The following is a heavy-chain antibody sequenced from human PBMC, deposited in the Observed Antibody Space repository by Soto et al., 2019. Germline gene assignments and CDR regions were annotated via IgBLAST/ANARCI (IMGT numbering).Heavy chain of an antibody. D-gene: IGHD3-9*01. J-gene: IGHJ4*02. CDR3: ARGRVRTGQSVWFDY. Sequence: PSETLSLTCTVSGGSISSYYWSWTQQPPGKGLEWIGYIYYSGSTNYNPSLKSRVTISVDTSKNQFSLKLSSVTAADTAVYYCARGRVRTGQSVWFDYWGQGTLVTVSS. CDR2: IYYSGST. V-gene: IGHV4-59*01. CDR1: GGSISSYY.